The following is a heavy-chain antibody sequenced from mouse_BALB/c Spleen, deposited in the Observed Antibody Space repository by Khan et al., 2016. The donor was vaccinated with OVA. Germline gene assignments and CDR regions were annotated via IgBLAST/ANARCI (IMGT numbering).Heavy chain of an antibody. CDR3: AIRYYYGHWYFDV. D-gene: IGHD1-1*01. CDR1: GYSITSDYA. V-gene: IGHV3-2*02. Sequence: EVQLQESGPGLVKPSQSLSLTCTVTGYSITSDYAWNWIRQFPGNKLEWMGYISYSGSANYNPSLKSRISITRDTSENQFFLQLNSVTTEDSATYYFAIRYYYGHWYFDVWGAGTPVTVSS. CDR2: ISYSGSA. J-gene: IGHJ1*01.